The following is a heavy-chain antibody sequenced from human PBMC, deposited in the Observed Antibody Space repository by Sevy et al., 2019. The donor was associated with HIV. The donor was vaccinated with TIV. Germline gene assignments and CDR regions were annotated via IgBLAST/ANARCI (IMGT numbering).Heavy chain of an antibody. Sequence: GGSLRLSCAASGLSLNSYWMSWVRQAPGKGLEWVANIKQDGSVKYYVDSVKGRFTISRDNARNLLYLQMNSLRAEDTAIYYCVRAIAADGSFWGQGTLVTVSS. D-gene: IGHD6-13*01. CDR2: IKQDGSVK. CDR3: VRAIAADGSF. J-gene: IGHJ4*02. V-gene: IGHV3-7*01. CDR1: GLSLNSYW.